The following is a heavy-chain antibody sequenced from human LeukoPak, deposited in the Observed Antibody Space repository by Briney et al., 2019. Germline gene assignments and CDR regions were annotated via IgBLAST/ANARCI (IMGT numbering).Heavy chain of an antibody. CDR3: ARGGGYDPFEL. Sequence: GGSLRLSCVASGFTFSSHSINWVRQAPGKGLEWVSLITGAGDSSFYADSVKGRFTLSRDNANNSLSLQLDSLRAEDAAVYYCARGGGYDPFELWGQGTLVTVSS. V-gene: IGHV3-21*01. CDR2: ITGAGDSS. D-gene: IGHD5-12*01. CDR1: GFTFSSHS. J-gene: IGHJ1*01.